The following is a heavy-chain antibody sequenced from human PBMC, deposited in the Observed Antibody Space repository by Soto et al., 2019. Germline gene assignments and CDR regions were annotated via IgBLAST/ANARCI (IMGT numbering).Heavy chain of an antibody. J-gene: IGHJ4*02. CDR3: ARGDGTGLYNSGWSPRY. CDR2: ISGSSTYI. D-gene: IGHD6-19*01. V-gene: IGHV3-21*04. Sequence: EVQLVESGGGLVKPGESLRVSCAASGFTFSYYSLHWVRQAPGKGLEWVSSISGSSTYIYYADRVKGRFTISRDNAKNSLYLRMDSLRAEDTAVYYCARGDGTGLYNSGWSPRYWGQGTPVTVSS. CDR1: GFTFSYYS.